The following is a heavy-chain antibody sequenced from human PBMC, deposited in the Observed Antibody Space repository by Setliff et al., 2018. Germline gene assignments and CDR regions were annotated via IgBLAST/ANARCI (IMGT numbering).Heavy chain of an antibody. J-gene: IGHJ4*02. CDR1: GASISSSY. Sequence: SETLSLTCNVSGASISSSYWTWIRQPPGNELEWIGYVYSSSSPYYEPSLESRVTMSIGTSKNQISLQLRSLTAADTAVYYCVRVLYDYSFESWGQGTLVTVSS. CDR2: VYSSSSP. V-gene: IGHV4-4*08. D-gene: IGHD4-4*01. CDR3: VRVLYDYSFES.